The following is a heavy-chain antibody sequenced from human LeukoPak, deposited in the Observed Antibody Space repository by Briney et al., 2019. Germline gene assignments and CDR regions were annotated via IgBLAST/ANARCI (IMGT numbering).Heavy chain of an antibody. J-gene: IGHJ5*02. Sequence: SDTLSLTCALYGRPFNKYCCNWLRQSPGKGREGIAGIDYTGRTNYNPSLKSRVTISLDTSKIHFSLLLSSLTAADKSTYYCARGAGAAVYDNRFFDPWGKGTLVTVSS. D-gene: IGHD2-8*01. CDR3: ARGAGAAVYDNRFFDP. CDR1: GRPFNKYC. V-gene: IGHV4-34*01. CDR2: IDYTGRT.